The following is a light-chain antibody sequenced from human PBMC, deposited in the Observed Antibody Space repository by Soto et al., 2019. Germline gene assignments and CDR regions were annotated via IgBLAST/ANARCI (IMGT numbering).Light chain of an antibody. CDR3: ATWDDSLSGWV. Sequence: QPVLTQPPSASGTPGQRVTISCSGSSSNIGSNYVYWYQQLPGTAPKLLIYRNNQRPSGVPDRFSGSKSATSASLAISGLRSEDEGDYYCATWDDSLSGWVFGGGTKLTVL. J-gene: IGLJ3*02. CDR1: SSNIGSNY. V-gene: IGLV1-47*01. CDR2: RNN.